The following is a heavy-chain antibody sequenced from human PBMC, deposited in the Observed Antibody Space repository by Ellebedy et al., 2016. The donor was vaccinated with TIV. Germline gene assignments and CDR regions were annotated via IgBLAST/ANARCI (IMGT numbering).Heavy chain of an antibody. J-gene: IGHJ3*02. D-gene: IGHD3-3*02. V-gene: IGHV3-15*01. CDR3: TTDPLEVDAFDI. Sequence: GESLKISXAASGFTFSNAWMSWVRQAPGKGLEWVGRIKSKTDGGTTDYAAPVKGRFTISRDDSKNTLYLQMNSLKTEDTAVYYCTTDPLEVDAFDIWGQGTMVTVSS. CDR1: GFTFSNAW. CDR2: IKSKTDGGTT.